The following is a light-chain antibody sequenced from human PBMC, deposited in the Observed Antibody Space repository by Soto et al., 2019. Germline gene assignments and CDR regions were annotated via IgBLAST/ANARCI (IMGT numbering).Light chain of an antibody. J-gene: IGLJ2*01. CDR2: EVS. CDR3: SSYVGSNTVA. Sequence: QSALTQPPSASGSPGQSVTISCTGTSSDVGGYSYVSWYQHHPGKAPKLMIYEVSKRPSGVPDRFSGSKSGNTASLTVSGLQAEDEADYYCSSYVGSNTVAFGGGTQLTVL. CDR1: SSDVGGYSY. V-gene: IGLV2-8*01.